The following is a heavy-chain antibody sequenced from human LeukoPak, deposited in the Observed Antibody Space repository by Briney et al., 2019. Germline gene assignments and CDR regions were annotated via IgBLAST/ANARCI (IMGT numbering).Heavy chain of an antibody. J-gene: IGHJ4*02. Sequence: SETLSLTCTVSGGSISSYYWSWIRQPPGKGLEWIGYIYYSGSTNYNPSLKSRVTISVDTSKNQFSLKLSSVTAADTAVYYCAIYYYDSSGLYYFDYWGQGTLVTVSS. CDR1: GGSISSYY. CDR2: IYYSGST. D-gene: IGHD3-22*01. CDR3: AIYYYDSSGLYYFDY. V-gene: IGHV4-59*08.